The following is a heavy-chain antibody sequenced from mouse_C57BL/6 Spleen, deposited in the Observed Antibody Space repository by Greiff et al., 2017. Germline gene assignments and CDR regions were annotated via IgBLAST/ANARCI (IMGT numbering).Heavy chain of an antibody. CDR2: INPSTGGT. J-gene: IGHJ1*03. D-gene: IGHD1-1*01. CDR3: ASPYGSYWYFDV. Sequence: VQLQQSGPELVKPGASVKISCKASGYSFTGYYMNWVKQSPETSLEWIGEINPSTGGTTYNQKFKAKATLTVDKSSSTAYMQLKSLTSEDSAVYYCASPYGSYWYFDVWGTGTTVTVSS. CDR1: GYSFTGYY. V-gene: IGHV1-42*01.